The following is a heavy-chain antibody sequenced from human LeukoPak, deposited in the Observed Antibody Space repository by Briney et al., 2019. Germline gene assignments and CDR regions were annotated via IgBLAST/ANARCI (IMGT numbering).Heavy chain of an antibody. CDR2: INPNSGGT. CDR1: GYTFTGYY. CDR3: CLGAELYYYGMDV. J-gene: IGHJ6*02. V-gene: IGHV1-2*02. Sequence: ASVKVSCKASGYTFTGYYMHWVRRAPGQGLEWMGWINPNSGGTNYAQKFQGRVTMTRDTSISTAYMELSSLRSEDTAVYYCCLGAELYYYGMDVWGQGTTVTVSS. D-gene: IGHD1-26*01.